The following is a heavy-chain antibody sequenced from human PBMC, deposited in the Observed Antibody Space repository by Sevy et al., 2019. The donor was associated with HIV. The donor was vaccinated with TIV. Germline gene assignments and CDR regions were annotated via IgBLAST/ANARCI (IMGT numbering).Heavy chain of an antibody. Sequence: GESLKISCVASGFTFSSYSMNWVRQAPGKGLEWVSSISSSSSYIYYADSVKGRFTISRDNAKNSLYLQMNSLRAEDTAMYYCAREPYSSGTVDYWGQGTLVTVSS. CDR3: AREPYSSGTVDY. CDR2: ISSSSSYI. D-gene: IGHD6-19*01. CDR1: GFTFSSYS. V-gene: IGHV3-21*01. J-gene: IGHJ4*02.